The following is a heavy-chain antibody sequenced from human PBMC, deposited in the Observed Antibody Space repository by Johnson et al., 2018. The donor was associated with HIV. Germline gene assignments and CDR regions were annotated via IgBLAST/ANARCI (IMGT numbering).Heavy chain of an antibody. Sequence: VQLMESGGGLVQPGGSLRLSCAASGFTFSSYWMSWVRQAPGKGLEWVANIKQDGSEKYYVDSVKGRFTISRDNAKNSLYLQMNSLRAEDTAVYYCVSHQLAARGLGAFDIWGQGTMVTVSS. D-gene: IGHD2-2*01. CDR3: VSHQLAARGLGAFDI. V-gene: IGHV3-7*05. J-gene: IGHJ3*02. CDR1: GFTFSSYW. CDR2: IKQDGSEK.